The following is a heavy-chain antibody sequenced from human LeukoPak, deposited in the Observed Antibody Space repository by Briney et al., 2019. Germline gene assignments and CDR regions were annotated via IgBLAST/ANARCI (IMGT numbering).Heavy chain of an antibody. J-gene: IGHJ4*02. CDR3: AKVATAGYFDY. D-gene: IGHD6-13*01. CDR2: IKEDGTQK. CDR1: GFTFNKSW. V-gene: IGHV3-7*03. Sequence: QPGGSLRLSCAASGFTFNKSWMSWVRQAPGKGPEWVANIKEDGTQKYYVDSVKGRFTISRDNAKNSLYLQMNSLRAEDTALYYCAKVATAGYFDYWGQGTLVTVSS.